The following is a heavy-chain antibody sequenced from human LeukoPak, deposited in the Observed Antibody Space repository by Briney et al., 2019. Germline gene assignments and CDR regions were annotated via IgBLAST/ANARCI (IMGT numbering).Heavy chain of an antibody. J-gene: IGHJ3*02. V-gene: IGHV4-39*07. D-gene: IGHD1-26*01. Sequence: SETLSLTCTVSGGSISSSSYYWGWIRQPPGKGLEWIGSIYYSGSTYYNPSLKSRVTISVDTSKNQFSLKLSSVTAADTAVYYCARVTSGSYYGDAFDIWGQGTMDTVSS. CDR3: ARVTSGSYYGDAFDI. CDR2: IYYSGST. CDR1: GGSISSSSYY.